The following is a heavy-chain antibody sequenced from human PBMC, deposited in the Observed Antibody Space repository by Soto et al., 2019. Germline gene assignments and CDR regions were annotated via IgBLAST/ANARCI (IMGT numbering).Heavy chain of an antibody. CDR1: GFTFSNAW. V-gene: IGHV3-15*01. CDR3: TKGMTTADY. D-gene: IGHD4-17*01. Sequence: GGSLRLSCAASGFTFSNAWMSWVRQAPGKGLEWVGRIKSKTDGCTTDYAAPAKGRFTISRDDSKNTLYLQMNSLKTEDTAVYYCTKGMTTADYWGQGTLVTVSS. J-gene: IGHJ4*02. CDR2: IKSKTDGCTT.